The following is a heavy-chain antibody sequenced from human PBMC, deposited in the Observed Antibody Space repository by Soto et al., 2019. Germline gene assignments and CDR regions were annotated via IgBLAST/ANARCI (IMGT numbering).Heavy chain of an antibody. CDR3: ARDGFFGRSGYFDY. J-gene: IGHJ4*02. V-gene: IGHV4-30-4*01. CDR1: GGSVNSGDYY. Sequence: SETLSLTCTVSGGSVNSGDYYWSWIRQPPGKGLEWIGYIYYSGSTYYNPSLKSRVTISIDMSKNQFSLKLNSVTAADTAVYYCARDGFFGRSGYFDYWGQGTLVTVSS. CDR2: IYYSGST. D-gene: IGHD3-3*01.